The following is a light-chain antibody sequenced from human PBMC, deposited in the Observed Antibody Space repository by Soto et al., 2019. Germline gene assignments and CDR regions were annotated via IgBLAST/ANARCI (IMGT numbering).Light chain of an antibody. CDR1: QSVKRN. J-gene: IGKJ4*01. CDR2: GAS. CDR3: QQFNNGTPELS. V-gene: IGKV3-15*01. Sequence: EKVMTPSPATLSVSPGDRATLSCRASQSVKRNLAWYQQKPGQAPRLLIYGASNRATGVPARFSGSGSGTEFNLTISNLQYEDFAPYYCQQFNNGTPELSFGVWTKIEIK.